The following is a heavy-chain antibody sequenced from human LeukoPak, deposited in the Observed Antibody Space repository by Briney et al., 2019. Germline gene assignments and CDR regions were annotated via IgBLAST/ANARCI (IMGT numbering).Heavy chain of an antibody. CDR1: GYSFTSYW. J-gene: IGHJ5*02. CDR2: IYPGDSDT. V-gene: IGHV5-51*01. Sequence: GESLKISCKGSGYSFTSYWIGWVRQMARKGLEWMGIIYPGDSDTRYSPSFQGQVTISADKSISTAYLQWSSLKASDTAMYYCARRYYGSGSYYNWFDPWGQGTLVTVSS. CDR3: ARRYYGSGSYYNWFDP. D-gene: IGHD3-10*01.